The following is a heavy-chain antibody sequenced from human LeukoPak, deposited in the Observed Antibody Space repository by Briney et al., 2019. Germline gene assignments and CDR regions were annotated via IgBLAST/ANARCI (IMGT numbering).Heavy chain of an antibody. CDR3: ARQRESWFDP. Sequence: PGESLKISCKGSGYSFTNYWITWVRQMPGKGLEWMGRIGPSDSYTNYSPSFQGHVTISADKSISTAYLQWSSLKASDTAMYYCARQRESWFDPWGQGTLVTVSS. CDR2: IGPSDSYT. V-gene: IGHV5-10-1*01. D-gene: IGHD6-25*01. CDR1: GYSFTNYW. J-gene: IGHJ5*02.